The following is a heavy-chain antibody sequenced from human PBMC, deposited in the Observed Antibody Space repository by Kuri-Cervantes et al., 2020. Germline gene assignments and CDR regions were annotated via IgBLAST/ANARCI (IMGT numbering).Heavy chain of an antibody. V-gene: IGHV3-30*03. CDR1: GFTFSSYG. J-gene: IGHJ4*02. CDR2: ISYDGSNK. Sequence: GGSLRLSCAASGFTFSSYGMHWVRQAPGKGLEWVAVISYDGSNKYYADSVKGRFTISRDNSKNTLYLQMNSLRAEDTAVYYCARESSVTTADFDYWGQGTLVTVSS. CDR3: ARESSVTTADFDY. D-gene: IGHD4-11*01.